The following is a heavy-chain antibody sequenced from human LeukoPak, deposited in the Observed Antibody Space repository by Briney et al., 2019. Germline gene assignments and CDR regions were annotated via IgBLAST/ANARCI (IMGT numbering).Heavy chain of an antibody. D-gene: IGHD6-13*01. CDR2: ISITSKTI. J-gene: IGHJ1*01. V-gene: IGHV3-48*01. CDR3: ARDRANNSSWYGDFQN. Sequence: GGSLRLSCAASGFTFSSYSMDWVCQAPRKGPERVSYISITSKTIKYADSMKGRFTISRDNAKKSLYLQMNSLRADDTAVYYCARDRANNSSWYGDFQNWGQGTLVTVSS. CDR1: GFTFSSYS.